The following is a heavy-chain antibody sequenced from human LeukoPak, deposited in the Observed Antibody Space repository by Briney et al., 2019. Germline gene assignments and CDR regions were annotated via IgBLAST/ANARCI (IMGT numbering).Heavy chain of an antibody. V-gene: IGHV1-2*02. CDR3: ASLYYYDSSGVIEAFDI. J-gene: IGHJ3*02. CDR1: GYTFTGYY. CDR2: INPNSGGT. Sequence: GASVKVSCKASGYTFTGYYMHWVRQAPGQGLEWMGWINPNSGGTNYAQKFQGRVTMTRDTSISTAYMELSRLRSDDTAVYYCASLYYYDSSGVIEAFDIWGQGTMVTVSS. D-gene: IGHD3-22*01.